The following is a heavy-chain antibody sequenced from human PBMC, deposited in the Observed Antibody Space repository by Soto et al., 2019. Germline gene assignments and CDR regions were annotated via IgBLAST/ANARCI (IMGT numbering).Heavy chain of an antibody. CDR3: ARLSKGYCSDTSCYSRLDP. D-gene: IGHD2-2*01. CDR1: GYKFTAYY. V-gene: IGHV1-2*02. CDR2: INPGSGAT. J-gene: IGHJ5*02. Sequence: GASVKVSCKASGYKFTAYYMHWVRQAPGQGLEWMGWINPGSGATSYAQTFQGRVTMTRDTSINTVYMEVTSLRPDDTAVYYCARLSKGYCSDTSCYSRLDPWGQGTLVTVSS.